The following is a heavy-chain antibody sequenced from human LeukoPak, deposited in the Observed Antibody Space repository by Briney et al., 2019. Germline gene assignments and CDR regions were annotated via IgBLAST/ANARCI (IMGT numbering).Heavy chain of an antibody. CDR2: IYYPGST. V-gene: IGHV4-59*08. CDR1: GGSISSYY. CDR3: ATAPYYYYMDV. Sequence: SETLSLTCTVSGGSISSYYWSWIRQPPGKGLEWIGYIYYPGSTNCNPSLKSRVTISVDTSKNQFSLKLSSVTAADTAVYYCATAPYYYYMDVWGKGTTVTVSS. J-gene: IGHJ6*03.